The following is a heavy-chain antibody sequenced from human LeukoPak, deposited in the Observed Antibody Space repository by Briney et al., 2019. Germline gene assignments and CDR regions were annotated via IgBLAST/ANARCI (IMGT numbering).Heavy chain of an antibody. D-gene: IGHD2-2*02. CDR1: GFTFSNYE. Sequence: GGSLRLSCAASGFTFSNYEMNWVRQAPGKGLEWVSYISSSGTTIYYADSVKGRFTISRDDAKNSLSLQMNSLKVEDTAVYYCARDHNGPYTFDYWGQGTLVTVSS. CDR3: ARDHNGPYTFDY. J-gene: IGHJ4*02. CDR2: ISSSGTTI. V-gene: IGHV3-48*03.